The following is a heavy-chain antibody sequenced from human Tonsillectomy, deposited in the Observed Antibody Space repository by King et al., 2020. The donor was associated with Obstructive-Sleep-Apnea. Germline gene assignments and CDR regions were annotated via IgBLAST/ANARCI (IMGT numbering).Heavy chain of an antibody. CDR1: GFSFSSYA. J-gene: IGHJ6*02. V-gene: IGHV3-30-3*01. CDR3: ARRRVRGATYYYGMDV. CDR2: ISYDGSNK. D-gene: IGHD3-10*01. Sequence: VQLVESGGGVVQPGRSLRLSCAVSGFSFSSYAMHWVRQAPGKGLEWVAVISYDGSNKHYADSVKGRFTISRNNSKNTLYLQMNSLRAEDTAVYYCARRRVRGATYYYGMDVWGQGNTVTVSS.